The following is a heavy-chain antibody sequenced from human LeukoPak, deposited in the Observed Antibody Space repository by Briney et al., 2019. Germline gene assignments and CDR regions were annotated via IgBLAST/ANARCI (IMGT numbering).Heavy chain of an antibody. CDR1: GGTFSSYA. V-gene: IGHV1-69*13. CDR2: IIPIFGTA. CDR3: ARGIREAATLDYFDY. J-gene: IGHJ4*02. D-gene: IGHD2-15*01. Sequence: ASVKVSCKASGGTFSSYAISWVRQAPGQGLEWMGGIIPIFGTANYAQKFQGRVTITADESTSTAYMELSSLRSEDTAVYYCARGIREAATLDYFDYWGQGTQVTVSS.